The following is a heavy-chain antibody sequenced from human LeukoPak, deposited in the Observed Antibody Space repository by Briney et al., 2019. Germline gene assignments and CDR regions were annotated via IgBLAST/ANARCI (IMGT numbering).Heavy chain of an antibody. J-gene: IGHJ5*02. CDR3: ARGLAFDYGSGSYYT. Sequence: GGSLRLSCAASGFTVSTNYMNWVRQAPGKGLEWVSVIYAGGSTYYADSVKGRFTISRDNSKNTLYLHMNSLRAEDTAVYYCARGLAFDYGSGSYYTWGQGTLVTVSS. CDR1: GFTVSTNY. CDR2: IYAGGST. D-gene: IGHD3-10*01. V-gene: IGHV3-66*01.